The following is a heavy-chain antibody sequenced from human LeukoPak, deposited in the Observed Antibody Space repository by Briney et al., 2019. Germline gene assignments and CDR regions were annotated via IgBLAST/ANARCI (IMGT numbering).Heavy chain of an antibody. J-gene: IGHJ4*02. CDR1: GYTFTSYG. CDR3: ARGGIVGAMLPLNFDY. D-gene: IGHD1-26*01. Sequence: ASVKVSCKASGYTFTSYGISWVRQAPGQGLEWMGIINPSGGSTSYAQKFQGRVTMTRDMSTSTVYMELSSLRSEDTAVYYCARGGIVGAMLPLNFDYWGQGTLVTVSS. V-gene: IGHV1-46*01. CDR2: INPSGGST.